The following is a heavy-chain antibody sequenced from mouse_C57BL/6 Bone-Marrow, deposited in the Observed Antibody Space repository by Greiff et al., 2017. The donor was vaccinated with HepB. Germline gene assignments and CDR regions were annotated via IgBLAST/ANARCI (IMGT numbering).Heavy chain of an antibody. CDR1: GFNIKDDY. CDR2: IYPENGDT. Sequence: VQLQQSGAELVRPGASVKLSCTASGFNIKDDYMHWVKQRPEQGLEWIGWIYPENGDTEYASKFQGKATITADTSSNTAYLQLSSLTSEDTAVYYCTTYYYDYDAFAYWGQGTLVTVSA. CDR3: TTYYYDYDAFAY. D-gene: IGHD2-4*01. V-gene: IGHV14-4*01. J-gene: IGHJ3*01.